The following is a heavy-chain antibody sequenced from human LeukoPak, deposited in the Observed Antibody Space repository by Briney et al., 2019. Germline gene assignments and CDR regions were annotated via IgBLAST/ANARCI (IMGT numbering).Heavy chain of an antibody. V-gene: IGHV1-18*01. J-gene: IGHJ6*03. D-gene: IGHD6-19*01. CDR2: ISAYNGNT. CDR3: ARVSGGSSGWYRGYYYYYMDV. CDR1: GYTFTSYG. Sequence: ASVKVFCKASGYTFTSYGISWVRQAPGQGLEWMGWISAYNGNTNYAQKLQGRVTMTTDTSTSTAYMELRSLRSDDTAVYYCARVSGGSSGWYRGYYYYYMDVWGKGTTVTISS.